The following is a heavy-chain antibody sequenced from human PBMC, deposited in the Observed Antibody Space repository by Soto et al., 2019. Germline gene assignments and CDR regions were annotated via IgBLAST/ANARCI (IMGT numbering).Heavy chain of an antibody. CDR3: ATPYYFNH. V-gene: IGHV3-21*06. Sequence: XESLRLSCAASSFMFSAYTMNWVRQAPGKGLEWLSSISDDSSYIDYADSLRGRFTVSRDNARNSLYLQIDSLGVEDTDVYYCATPYYFNHWGPGTLVTVSS. CDR1: SFMFSAYT. J-gene: IGHJ1*01. D-gene: IGHD3-16*01. CDR2: ISDDSSYI.